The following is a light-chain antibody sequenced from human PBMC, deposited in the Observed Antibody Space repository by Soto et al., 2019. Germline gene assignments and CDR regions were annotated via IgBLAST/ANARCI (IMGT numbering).Light chain of an antibody. CDR1: QNVWSW. V-gene: IGKV1-5*01. CDR2: DAP. J-gene: IGKJ3*01. CDR3: QKINNRPFT. Sequence: DIQMTQSPSTLSASVGDTVTITCRASQNVWSWLAWFQQKPGKAPKLLLFDAPRLAAGVSPNFRGSGSGTEFTLTITNLQPDDLATYYCQKINNRPFTFGPGT.